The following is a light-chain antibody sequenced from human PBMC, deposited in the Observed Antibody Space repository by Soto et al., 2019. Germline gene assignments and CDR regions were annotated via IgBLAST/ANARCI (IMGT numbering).Light chain of an antibody. Sequence: DIQMTQSPSSLSASVGDRVTITCRASQSIDRNLNWYQQKPGKAPNLLIYAASILQSGVPSRFSGSGSGTEFILTISSLQPEDFATYYCQKSYNIPITFGQGTRLEI. CDR2: AAS. CDR3: QKSYNIPIT. V-gene: IGKV1-39*01. J-gene: IGKJ5*01. CDR1: QSIDRN.